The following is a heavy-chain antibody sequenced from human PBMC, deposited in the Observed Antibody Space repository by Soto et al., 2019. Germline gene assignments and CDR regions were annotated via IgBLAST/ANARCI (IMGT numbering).Heavy chain of an antibody. V-gene: IGHV3-33*01. CDR3: ARESTVTPFDY. CDR1: GFTFSSYG. Sequence: PGGSLRLSCAASGFTFSSYGMHWVRQAPGKGLEWVAVIWYDGSNKYYADSVKGRFTISRDSSKNTLYLQMNSLRAEDTAVYYCARESTVTPFDYWGQGTLVTVSS. D-gene: IGHD4-17*01. CDR2: IWYDGSNK. J-gene: IGHJ4*02.